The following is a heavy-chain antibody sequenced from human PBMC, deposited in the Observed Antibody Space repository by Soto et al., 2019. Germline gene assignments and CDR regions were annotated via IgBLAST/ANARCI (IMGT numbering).Heavy chain of an antibody. CDR3: TTEDIVDTYFDY. CDR2: IKSKTDGGTT. V-gene: IGHV3-15*07. J-gene: IGHJ4*02. CDR1: GFTFSSAW. Sequence: PGGSLRLSCAASGFTFSSAWMNWVRQAPGKGLEWVGRIKSKTDGGTTDYAAPVKGRFTISRDDSKNTLYLQMNSLKTEDTAVYYCTTEDIVDTYFDYWGQGTLVTVSS. D-gene: IGHD5-12*01.